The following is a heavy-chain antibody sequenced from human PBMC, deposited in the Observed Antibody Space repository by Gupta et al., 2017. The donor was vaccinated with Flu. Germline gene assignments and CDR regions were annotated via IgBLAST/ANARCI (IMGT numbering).Heavy chain of an antibody. J-gene: IGHJ4*02. D-gene: IGHD2-2*01. CDR3: ARAGGGYCSTIDCYSDY. CDR1: GFTFSNYY. CDR2: ISTTGSAT. V-gene: IGHV3-11*01. Sequence: QVQLVESGGGLVKPGGSLRLSCAASGFTFSNYYMACIRLAPGKGLEWVSYISTTGSATYYADSVKGRFTVSRDNAENSLYLQMSDLRPEDTSVYYCARAGGGYCSTIDCYSDYWGQGTVVSVSS.